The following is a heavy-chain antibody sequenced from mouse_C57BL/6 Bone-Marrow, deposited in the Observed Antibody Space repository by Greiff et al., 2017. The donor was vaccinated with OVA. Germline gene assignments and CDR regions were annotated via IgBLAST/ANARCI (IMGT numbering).Heavy chain of an antibody. CDR2: IYPGSGNT. CDR1: GYSFTSYY. CDR3: AWYYYGSSPYFDY. D-gene: IGHD1-1*01. Sequence: VQLQQSGPELVKPGASVKISCKASGYSFTSYYIHWVKQRPGQGLEWIGWIYPGSGNTKYNEKFKGKATLTADTSSSTAYMQLSSLTSEDSAVYYCAWYYYGSSPYFDYWGQGTTLTVSS. J-gene: IGHJ2*01. V-gene: IGHV1-66*01.